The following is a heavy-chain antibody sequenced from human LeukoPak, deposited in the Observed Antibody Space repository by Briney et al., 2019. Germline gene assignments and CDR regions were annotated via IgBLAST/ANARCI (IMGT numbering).Heavy chain of an antibody. J-gene: IGHJ4*02. CDR1: GGSISSSSYY. CDR3: ARDYGDYRFDH. D-gene: IGHD4-17*01. CDR2: IYYSGST. V-gene: IGHV4-39*02. Sequence: SETLSLTCTVSGGSISSSSYYWGWIRQPPGQGLEWIGNIYYSGSTYYKPSLKTRATISVDTSKHQFSLKLSSVTAADTAVYYCARDYGDYRFDHWGQGTLVTVSS.